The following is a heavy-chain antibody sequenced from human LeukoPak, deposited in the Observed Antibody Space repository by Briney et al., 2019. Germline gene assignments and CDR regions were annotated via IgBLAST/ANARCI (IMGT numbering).Heavy chain of an antibody. V-gene: IGHV3-23*01. Sequence: PGGSLRLSCVASGFNFNNYAMTWVRQAPGKGLEWVASISNSGDKSYYADSVKGRFTISRDNSKNTLYLQMNSLRAEDTAVYYCAKDHGYCSGGSCVRPRPPPGAFDIWGQGTMVTVSS. CDR1: GFNFNNYA. CDR2: ISNSGDKS. J-gene: IGHJ3*02. D-gene: IGHD2-15*01. CDR3: AKDHGYCSGGSCVRPRPPPGAFDI.